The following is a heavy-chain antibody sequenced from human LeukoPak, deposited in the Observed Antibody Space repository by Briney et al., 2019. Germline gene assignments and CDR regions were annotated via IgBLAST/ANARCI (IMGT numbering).Heavy chain of an antibody. CDR3: ARGSGSSSDY. Sequence: ASVKVSCKASGYTFTSYYMHWVRQAPGQGLEWMGWMNPNSGNTGYAQKFQGRVTMTRNTSISTAYMELSSLRSEDTAVYYCARGSGSSSDYWGQGTLVTVSS. D-gene: IGHD1-26*01. CDR1: GYTFTSYY. V-gene: IGHV1-8*02. J-gene: IGHJ4*02. CDR2: MNPNSGNT.